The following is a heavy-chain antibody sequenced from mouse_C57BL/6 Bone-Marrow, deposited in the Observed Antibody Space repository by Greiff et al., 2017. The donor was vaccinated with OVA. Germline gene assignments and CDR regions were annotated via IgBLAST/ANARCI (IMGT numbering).Heavy chain of an antibody. D-gene: IGHD2-1*01. Sequence: EVQLQQSGAELVRPGASVKLSCTASGFNITDDYMHWVKQRPEQGLEWIGWIDPENGDTEYASKFQGKATITADTSSNTAYLQLSSLTSEDTAVYYCASYGNFDYWGQGTTLTVSS. J-gene: IGHJ2*01. V-gene: IGHV14-4*01. CDR3: ASYGNFDY. CDR2: IDPENGDT. CDR1: GFNITDDY.